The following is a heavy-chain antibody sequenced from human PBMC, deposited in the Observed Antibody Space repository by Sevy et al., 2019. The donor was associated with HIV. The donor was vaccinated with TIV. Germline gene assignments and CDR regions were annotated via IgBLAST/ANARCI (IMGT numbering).Heavy chain of an antibody. CDR3: AGENAWGRGYS. V-gene: IGHV4-59*08. CDR2: ISYTGTI. Sequence: SETLSLTCTVSGGSITSLYWNWIRQPPGKGLEWIAHISYTGTINYNPSLKSRVTLSLDTSKNQFSLRPSSVTAADTAMYYCAGENAWGRGYSWGQGTLVTVSS. D-gene: IGHD1-26*01. J-gene: IGHJ4*02. CDR1: GGSITSLY.